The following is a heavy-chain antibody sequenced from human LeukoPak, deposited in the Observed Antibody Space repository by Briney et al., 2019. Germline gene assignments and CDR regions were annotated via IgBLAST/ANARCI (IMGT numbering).Heavy chain of an antibody. V-gene: IGHV4-39*07. CDR3: ARDWGVSARPGYMDV. J-gene: IGHJ6*03. CDR2: IYYSGST. D-gene: IGHD6-6*01. Sequence: SETLSLTCTVSGGSISSSSYYWGWIRQPPGKGLEWIGSIYYSGSTYSNPSLQSRVTISVDTSKNQFSLRLSSVTAADTAVYYCARDWGVSARPGYMDVWGKGTTVTVSS. CDR1: GGSISSSSYY.